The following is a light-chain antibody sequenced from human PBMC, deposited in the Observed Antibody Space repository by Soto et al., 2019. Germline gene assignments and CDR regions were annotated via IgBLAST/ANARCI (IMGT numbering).Light chain of an antibody. CDR1: QSVSGW. CDR2: DAS. J-gene: IGKJ2*01. CDR3: QHYSSYSVYT. Sequence: DIQMTQSPSTLSASIGDRVTITCRASQSVSGWLAWYQQKPGEAPKLLIYDASSLEVGVPSRFSGSGSGTQFTLTISCLQPDDFATYYCQHYSSYSVYTFGQGTRLEI. V-gene: IGKV1-5*01.